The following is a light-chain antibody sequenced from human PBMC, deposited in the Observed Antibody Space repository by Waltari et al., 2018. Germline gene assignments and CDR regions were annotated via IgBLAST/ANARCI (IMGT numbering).Light chain of an antibody. J-gene: IGKJ2*01. CDR1: QTLNKTY. CDR2: AAS. V-gene: IGKV3-20*01. Sequence: EIVLTQSPGPLSLSAGESATLSCMASQTLNKTYLAWYQQKPGQSPGLLILAASKRATGVPARFSGSGSGTDFTLNISRLEPEDFAMYYCQQYGSSPYSFGQGAKVDFK. CDR3: QQYGSSPYS.